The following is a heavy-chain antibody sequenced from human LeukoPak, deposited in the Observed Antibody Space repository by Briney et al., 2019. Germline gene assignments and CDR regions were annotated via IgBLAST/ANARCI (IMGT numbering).Heavy chain of an antibody. D-gene: IGHD3-9*01. CDR3: AREREEGLSFDWFAYYFDY. Sequence: SETLSLTCTVSGGSISSGGYYWSWIRQHPGKGLEWIGYIYYSGSTYYNPSLKSRVTISVDTSKNQFSLKLSSVTAADTAVYYCAREREEGLSFDWFAYYFDYWGQGTLVTVSS. J-gene: IGHJ4*02. CDR1: GGSISSGGYY. V-gene: IGHV4-31*03. CDR2: IYYSGST.